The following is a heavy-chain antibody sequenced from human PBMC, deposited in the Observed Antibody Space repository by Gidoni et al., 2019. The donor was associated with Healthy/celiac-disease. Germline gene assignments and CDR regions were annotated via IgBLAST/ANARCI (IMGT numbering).Heavy chain of an antibody. Sequence: EVQLVESGGGLVKPGGFLRLSCAASGFTFSNAWMSWVRQAPGKGLEWVGRIKSKTDGGTTDYAAPVKGRFTISRDDSKNTLYLQMNSLKTEDTAVYYCTTSYYYDSSGYYGYWGQGTLVTVSS. CDR2: IKSKTDGGTT. V-gene: IGHV3-15*01. D-gene: IGHD3-22*01. J-gene: IGHJ4*02. CDR3: TTSYYYDSSGYYGY. CDR1: GFTFSNAW.